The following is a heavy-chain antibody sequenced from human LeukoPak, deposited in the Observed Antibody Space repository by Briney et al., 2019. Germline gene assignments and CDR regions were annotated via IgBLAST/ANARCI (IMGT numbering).Heavy chain of an antibody. CDR2: IYASGST. D-gene: IGHD6-19*01. CDR1: GGSISSGNYY. CDR3: ARTPGSAYYPYYYMDV. V-gene: IGHV4-61*02. J-gene: IGHJ6*03. Sequence: PSQTLSLTCTVSGGSISSGNYYWSWIRQPAGKGLEWIGRIYASGSTNYNPSLKSRVTISVDTSKNQFSLNLNSVTAADTAEYFCARTPGSAYYPYYYMDVWGKGTTVTVSS.